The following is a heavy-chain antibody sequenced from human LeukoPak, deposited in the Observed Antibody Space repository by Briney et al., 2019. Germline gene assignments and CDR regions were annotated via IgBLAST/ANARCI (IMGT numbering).Heavy chain of an antibody. CDR1: GYTFTSYD. CDR2: MNPNSGNT. J-gene: IGHJ4*02. V-gene: IGHV1-8*03. Sequence: ASVKVSCKASGYTFTSYDMNWVRQATGQGVEWMGWMNPNSGNTGYAQKCHGRVTTTSNTSISTAYMELSSLRSEDTAVYYCARGNVDTAMVDDFDYWGQGTLVTVSS. CDR3: ARGNVDTAMVDDFDY. D-gene: IGHD5-18*01.